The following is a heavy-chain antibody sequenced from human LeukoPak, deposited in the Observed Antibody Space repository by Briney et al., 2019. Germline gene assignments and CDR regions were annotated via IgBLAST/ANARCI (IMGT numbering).Heavy chain of an antibody. V-gene: IGHV3-74*01. CDR1: GFTFTSYW. D-gene: IGHD1-26*01. CDR3: VRGAPFDY. CDR2: INSDGTST. Sequence: GSLRLSCAASGFTFTSYWMHWVRQAPGKGLVWVSRINSDGTSTNYADSVKGRFTISRDNAKTMLYLQMNSLRVDDTAVYYCVRGAPFDYWGQGTLVTVSS. J-gene: IGHJ4*02.